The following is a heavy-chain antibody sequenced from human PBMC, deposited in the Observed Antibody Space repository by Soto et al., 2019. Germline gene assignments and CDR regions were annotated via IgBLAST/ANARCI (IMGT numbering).Heavy chain of an antibody. CDR1: GYTFTSYA. CDR2: INAGNGNT. CDR3: ARDRDGSSWYDY. J-gene: IGHJ4*02. D-gene: IGHD6-13*01. Sequence: ASVKVSCKASGYTFTSYAMHWVRQAPGQRLEWTGWINAGNGNTKYSQKFQGRVTITRDTSASTAYMELSSLRSEDTAVYYCARDRDGSSWYDYWGQGTLVTVSS. V-gene: IGHV1-3*01.